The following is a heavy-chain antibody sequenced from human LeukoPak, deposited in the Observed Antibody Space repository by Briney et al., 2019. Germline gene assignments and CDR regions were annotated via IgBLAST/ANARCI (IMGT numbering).Heavy chain of an antibody. V-gene: IGHV4-59*11. CDR2: IYYGGST. CDR1: GVSISSHY. Sequence: PSETLSLTCTVSGVSISSHYWSWIRQPPGKGLEWIAYIYYGGSTNYNPSLKSRVTISVDPSKNQFSLKLSSVTAADTAVYYCAREWSSSSVISWFDPWGQGTLVTVSS. CDR3: AREWSSSSVISWFDP. D-gene: IGHD6-6*01. J-gene: IGHJ5*02.